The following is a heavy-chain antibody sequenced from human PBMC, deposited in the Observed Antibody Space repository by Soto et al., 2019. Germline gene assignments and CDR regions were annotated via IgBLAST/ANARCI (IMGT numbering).Heavy chain of an antibody. CDR2: INPSGGST. Sequence: ASVKVSCKTSGYSFTSHYLHWVRQAPGQGLEWMGIINPSGGSTSYAQKFQGRVTMTRDTSTSTVYMELSSLRSEDTAVYYCAREDTRHFDYWGQGTLVTVSS. V-gene: IGHV1-46*03. J-gene: IGHJ4*02. CDR3: AREDTRHFDY. CDR1: GYSFTSHY.